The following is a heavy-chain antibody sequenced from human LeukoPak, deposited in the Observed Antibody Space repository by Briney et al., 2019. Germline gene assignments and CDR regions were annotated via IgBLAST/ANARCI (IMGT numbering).Heavy chain of an antibody. CDR2: IFYSGST. CDR1: GGSISSGSYY. CDR3: ATTRRGDSSGYYYGQGDY. J-gene: IGHJ4*02. Sequence: SETLSLTCTVSGGSISSGSYYWSWIRQPAGKGLEWIGYIFYSGSTNYNPSLKSRVTISVDTSKNQFSLKLSSVTAADTAVYYCATTRRGDSSGYYYGQGDYWGQGTLVTVSS. V-gene: IGHV4-31*03. D-gene: IGHD3-22*01.